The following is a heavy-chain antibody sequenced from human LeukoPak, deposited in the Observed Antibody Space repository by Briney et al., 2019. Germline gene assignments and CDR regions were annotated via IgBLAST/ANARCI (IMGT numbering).Heavy chain of an antibody. J-gene: IGHJ4*02. CDR3: AKGSAYCGGDCYLDY. D-gene: IGHD2-21*02. CDR1: GFTFSSYG. Sequence: GGSLRLSCAASGFTFSSYGMHWVRQAPGKGLEWVAVISYDGSNKYYADSVKGRFTISRDNSKNTLYLQMNSLRAEDTAVYYCAKGSAYCGGDCYLDYWGQGTLVTVSS. CDR2: ISYDGSNK. V-gene: IGHV3-30*18.